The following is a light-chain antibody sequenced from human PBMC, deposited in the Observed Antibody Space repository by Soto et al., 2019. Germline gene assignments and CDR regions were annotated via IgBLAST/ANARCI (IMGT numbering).Light chain of an antibody. V-gene: IGLV2-14*01. CDR2: EVS. J-gene: IGLJ3*02. Sequence: QSALTQPASVSGSPGQSITISCTATSSDFGGYNYVSWYQHHPGKAPKLIIYEVSNRPSGVSNRFSGSKSGNTASLTISGLQAEDEADYYCSSHTSSNTVVFGGGTKLTVL. CDR3: SSHTSSNTVV. CDR1: SSDFGGYNY.